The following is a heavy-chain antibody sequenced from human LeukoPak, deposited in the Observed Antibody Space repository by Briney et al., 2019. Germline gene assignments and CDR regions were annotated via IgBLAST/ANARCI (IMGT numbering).Heavy chain of an antibody. CDR1: GGSINRYF. CDR3: ARILERRGSSYGYDF. J-gene: IGHJ4*02. V-gene: IGHV4-59*08. Sequence: PSETLSLTCTVSGGSINRYFWSWVRQPPGERLEWIGYIYYSGGTNYNPPLKSRVTISVDTSKNQFSLKLSSVTAADTAVYYCARILERRGSSYGYDFWGQGTLVTVSS. D-gene: IGHD5-18*01. CDR2: IYYSGGT.